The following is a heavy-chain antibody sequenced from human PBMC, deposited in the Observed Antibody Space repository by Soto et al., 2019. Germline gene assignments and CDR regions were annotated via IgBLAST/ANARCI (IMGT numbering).Heavy chain of an antibody. J-gene: IGHJ6*02. CDR2: IYPGDSDT. D-gene: IGHD6-13*01. V-gene: IGHV5-51*01. CDR1: GYSFTSYW. Sequence: PGESLKISCKGSGYSFTSYWIGWVRQMPGKGLEWMGIIYPGDSDTRYSPSFQGQVTISADKSISTAYLQRSSLKASDTAMYYCARRSDTAGYYYGMDVWGQGTTVTVSS. CDR3: ARRSDTAGYYYGMDV.